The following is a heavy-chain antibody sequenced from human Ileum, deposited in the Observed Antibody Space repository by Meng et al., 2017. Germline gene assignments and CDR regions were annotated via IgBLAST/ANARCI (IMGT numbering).Heavy chain of an antibody. V-gene: IGHV3-11*04. CDR1: GFTFSDYY. Sequence: GGSLRLSCAASGFTFSDYYMSWIRQAPGKGLEWISFISGSGTSIYYADSVKGRSTISRDNAKNSLYLQMNSLRVEDTAVYYCARDHSFAVRGGSFDPWGQGTLVTVSS. J-gene: IGHJ5*02. CDR2: ISGSGTSI. CDR3: ARDHSFAVRGGSFDP. D-gene: IGHD3-10*01.